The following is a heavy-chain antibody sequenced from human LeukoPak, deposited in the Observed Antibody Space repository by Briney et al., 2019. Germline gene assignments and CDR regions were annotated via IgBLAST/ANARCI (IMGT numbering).Heavy chain of an antibody. CDR3: ARSGIVTRLLLRDRFFDY. CDR2: INHSGST. V-gene: IGHV4-34*01. CDR1: GGSFNNYY. Sequence: SETLSLTCSVSGGSFNNYYWNWIRQPPGKGLEWIGEINHSGSTNYNPSLKSRVTISVDTSKNQFSLKLSSVTAADTAVYYCARSGIVTRLLLRDRFFDYWGQGTLVTVSS. D-gene: IGHD3-22*01. J-gene: IGHJ4*02.